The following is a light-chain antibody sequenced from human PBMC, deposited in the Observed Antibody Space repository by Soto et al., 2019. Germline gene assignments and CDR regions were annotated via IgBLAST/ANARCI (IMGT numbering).Light chain of an antibody. J-gene: IGKJ4*01. V-gene: IGKV3-20*01. CDR3: QQFSSYPLT. Sequence: IVMTQSPATLALSPGERATLSCRASQTVRNNYLAWYQQKPGQAPRLLIYDASSRATGIPDRFSGGGSGADFTLTISRLEPEDFAVYYCQQFSSYPLTFGGGTKVDIK. CDR2: DAS. CDR1: QTVRNNY.